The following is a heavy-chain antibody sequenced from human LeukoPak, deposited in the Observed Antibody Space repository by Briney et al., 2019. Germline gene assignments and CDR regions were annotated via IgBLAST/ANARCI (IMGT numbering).Heavy chain of an antibody. D-gene: IGHD3-22*01. Sequence: VGSLRLSCAASGFTFRSYWMPWVRQAPGKGLVWVSRINSDGSSTAYADPVKGRFTISRDNVKNTLYLQMNSLRGEDTAVYYCARGGPYYIDTSGDWGQGTRVTVSS. CDR2: INSDGSST. CDR3: ARGGPYYIDTSGD. CDR1: GFTFRSYW. J-gene: IGHJ4*02. V-gene: IGHV3-74*01.